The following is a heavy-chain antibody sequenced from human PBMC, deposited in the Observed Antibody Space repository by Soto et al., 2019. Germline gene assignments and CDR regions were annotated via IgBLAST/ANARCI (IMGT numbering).Heavy chain of an antibody. Sequence: SETLCVTCTVAGGSISGYYWSWIRQPPGKGLEWIGYIYYSGSTNYNPSLKSRVTISVDTSKNQFSLKLSSVTAADTAVYYCAKNYGNAFDIWGQGTMVTVSS. CDR2: IYYSGST. V-gene: IGHV4-59*01. J-gene: IGHJ3*02. CDR1: GGSISGYY. D-gene: IGHD3-10*01. CDR3: AKNYGNAFDI.